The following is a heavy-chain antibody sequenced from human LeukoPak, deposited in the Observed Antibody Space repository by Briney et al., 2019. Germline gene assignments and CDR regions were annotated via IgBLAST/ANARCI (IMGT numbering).Heavy chain of an antibody. Sequence: TASETLCLTCAVYGGSFSGYYWSWIRQPPGKGLEWIGEINPSGSTNYNPSLKSRVTISVDSSKNQFSLKLSSVTAADTAVYYCARITPYYYGSWSQGPAEYFQRWGQGTLVTVSS. V-gene: IGHV4-34*01. CDR1: GGSFSGYY. CDR3: ARITPYYYGSWSQGPAEYFQR. J-gene: IGHJ1*01. D-gene: IGHD3-10*01. CDR2: INPSGST.